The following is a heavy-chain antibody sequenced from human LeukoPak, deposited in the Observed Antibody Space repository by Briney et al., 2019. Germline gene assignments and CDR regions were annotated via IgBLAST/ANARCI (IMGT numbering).Heavy chain of an antibody. V-gene: IGHV1-3*01. CDR1: GYTFTSYA. Sequence: GASVKVSCKASGYTFTSYAMHWVRQAPGQRLEWMGWISAGNGNTKYSQKFQGRVTITRDTSASTAYMELSSLRSEDTAVYYCARKTAADPLDYWGQGTLVTVSS. CDR3: ARKTAADPLDY. J-gene: IGHJ4*02. CDR2: ISAGNGNT. D-gene: IGHD6-13*01.